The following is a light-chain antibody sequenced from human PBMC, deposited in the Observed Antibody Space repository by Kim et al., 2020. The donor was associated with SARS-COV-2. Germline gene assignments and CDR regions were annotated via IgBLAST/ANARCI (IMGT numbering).Light chain of an antibody. V-gene: IGLV2-14*03. CDR2: DVS. Sequence: PGQSITLSCTGTSSDVGGYNYVSWYQQHPGKAPKLMIYDVSNRPSGVSNRFSGYKSGNTASLTISGLQAEDDADYYCSSYTSSSTLFGGGTQLTVL. J-gene: IGLJ2*01. CDR3: SSYTSSSTL. CDR1: SSDVGGYNY.